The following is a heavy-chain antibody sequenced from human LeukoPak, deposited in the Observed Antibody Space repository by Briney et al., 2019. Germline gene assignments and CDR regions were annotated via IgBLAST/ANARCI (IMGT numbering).Heavy chain of an antibody. CDR2: IYHSGST. CDR3: AREYFIVADLYVRGWFDM. CDR1: GGSISSSNW. J-gene: IGHJ3*02. Sequence: SETLSLTCGVSGGSISSSNWWSWVRQPPGKGLEWIGEIYHSGSTNYNPSLKSRVTISVDKSKNQFSLKLSSVAAADTAVYYCAREYFIVADLYVRGWFDMWGQGTMVTVSS. V-gene: IGHV4-4*02. D-gene: IGHD3-10*02.